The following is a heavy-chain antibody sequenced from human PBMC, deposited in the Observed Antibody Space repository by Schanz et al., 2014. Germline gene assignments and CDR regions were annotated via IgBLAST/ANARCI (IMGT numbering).Heavy chain of an antibody. D-gene: IGHD6-6*01. CDR2: INPNSGGT. J-gene: IGHJ2*01. Sequence: QVQLVQSGAEVKKPGASVKVSCKASGYTFTGYYMHWVRQAPGQGLEWMGWINPNSGGTNYAQKLQGRGTMTRDTSISTAYMELSRLRSDDTAVYYCARAGQDFEYSSLSPIWYFDLWGRGTLVTVSS. CDR3: ARAGQDFEYSSLSPIWYFDL. CDR1: GYTFTGYY. V-gene: IGHV1-2*02.